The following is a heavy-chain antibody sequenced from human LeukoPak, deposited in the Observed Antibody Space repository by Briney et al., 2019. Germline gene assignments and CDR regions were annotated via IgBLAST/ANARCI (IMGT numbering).Heavy chain of an antibody. CDR1: GGSINSGGYY. D-gene: IGHD2/OR15-2a*01. J-gene: IGHJ4*02. Sequence: SQTLSPTCTVSGGSINSGGYYWSWIRQHPGKGLEWIGFIYYSGTTHSNPSLQSRVTISLDSSKNQFSLKLSSVTAADTAVYYCAGLAYYSNSGARLLDSWGPGTLVTVSS. CDR3: AGLAYYSNSGARLLDS. CDR2: IYYSGTT. V-gene: IGHV4-31*03.